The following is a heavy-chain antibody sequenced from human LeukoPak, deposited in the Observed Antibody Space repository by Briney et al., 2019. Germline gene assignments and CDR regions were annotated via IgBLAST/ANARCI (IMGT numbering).Heavy chain of an antibody. CDR2: ISWDGGST. J-gene: IGHJ4*02. CDR1: GLTFDDYA. V-gene: IGHV3-43D*03. Sequence: GGSLRLSCAASGLTFDDYAMHWVRQAPGKGLEWVSLISWDGGSTYYADSVKGRFTISRDNSKNSLYLQMNSLRAEDTALYYCAKDGNYYDSSGYLDYWGQGTLVTVSS. D-gene: IGHD3-22*01. CDR3: AKDGNYYDSSGYLDY.